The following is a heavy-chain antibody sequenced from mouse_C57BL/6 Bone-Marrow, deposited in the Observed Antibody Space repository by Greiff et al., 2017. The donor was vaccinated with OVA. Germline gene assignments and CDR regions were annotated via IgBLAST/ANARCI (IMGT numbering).Heavy chain of an antibody. CDR2: IYPSSGYT. J-gene: IGHJ2*01. CDR1: GYTFTSYW. V-gene: IGHV1-7*01. CDR3: SRGAYYYGSRRDY. Sequence: QVQLQQSGAELAKPGASVKLSCKASGYTFTSYWMHWVKQRPGQGLEWIGNIYPSSGYTKYNQKFKDKATWTADKSSSTAYMQLSSLTYEDSAVYYWSRGAYYYGSRRDYWGQGTTLTVSS. D-gene: IGHD1-1*01.